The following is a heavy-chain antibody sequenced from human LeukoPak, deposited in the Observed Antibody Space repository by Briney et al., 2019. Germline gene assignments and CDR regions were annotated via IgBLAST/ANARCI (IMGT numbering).Heavy chain of an antibody. J-gene: IGHJ4*02. CDR1: EFTFTSYG. Sequence: TGGSLRLSCVASEFTFTSYGMHWVRQPPGRGLEFVSAISSDGGSTYYANSVKGRFAISRDNSKNTLYLQMGSRRAEDMAVYYCARGRLSSGWYCDYWGQGTLVTVSS. D-gene: IGHD6-19*01. CDR2: ISSDGGST. CDR3: ARGRLSSGWYCDY. V-gene: IGHV3-64*01.